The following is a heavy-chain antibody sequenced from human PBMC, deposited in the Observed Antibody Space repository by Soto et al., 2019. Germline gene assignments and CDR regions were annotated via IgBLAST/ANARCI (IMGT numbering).Heavy chain of an antibody. CDR1: GFSLSTRGVG. J-gene: IGHJ4*02. CDR2: IYWDDDK. Sequence: QITLKESGPTLVKPTQTLTLTCTFSGFSLSTRGVGVGWIRQPPGKALEWLALIYWDDDKRYSPSLKSRLTITEDTSKNQVVLTMTNMDPVDTATYYCAHRRRTVYFDYWGQGTLVTVSS. D-gene: IGHD4-17*01. V-gene: IGHV2-5*02. CDR3: AHRRRTVYFDY.